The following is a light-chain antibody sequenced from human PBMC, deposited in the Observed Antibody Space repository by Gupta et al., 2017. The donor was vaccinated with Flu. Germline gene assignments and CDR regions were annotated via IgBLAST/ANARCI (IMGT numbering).Light chain of an antibody. Sequence: PPLSSRASPTVSSSYLAWYQQKPGQAPRLLIYGASSRTTGIPDRFSGSGSGTAFTLTISRLEPEDFEVYYCQQYGSSRYTFGQGTKLEIK. CDR2: GAS. CDR3: QQYGSSRYT. V-gene: IGKV3-20*01. CDR1: PTVSSSY. J-gene: IGKJ2*01.